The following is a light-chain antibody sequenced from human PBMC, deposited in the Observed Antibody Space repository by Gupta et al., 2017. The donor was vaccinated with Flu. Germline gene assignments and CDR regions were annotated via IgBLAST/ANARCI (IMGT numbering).Light chain of an antibody. CDR3: QQYKSDPYT. CDR2: KVS. J-gene: IGKJ2*01. V-gene: IGKV1-5*03. CDR1: QGISRW. Sequence: DIPMTQSPSTLSASVGDRVTITCRASQGISRWLAWYQQKPGKAPKLLIYKVSNLEGGVPSRFSGSGSGTEFTLTISSLQPDDFAAYYCQQYKSDPYTFGQGTKLEIK.